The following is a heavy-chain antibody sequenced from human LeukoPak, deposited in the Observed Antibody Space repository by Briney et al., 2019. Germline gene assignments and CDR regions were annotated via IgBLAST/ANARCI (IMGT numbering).Heavy chain of an antibody. J-gene: IGHJ4*02. CDR3: ASISLSGYYYDSSGPFDY. D-gene: IGHD3-22*01. CDR2: VNHIFGTA. V-gene: IGHV1-69*05. CDR1: GCTFSSYA. Sequence: AAVKVSRKASGCTFSSYAISWVRQPPARGLEWVGGVNHIFGTANYEHKVQVRGPITTNEATDTVYLELSSLRSEDTAVHYCASISLSGYYYDSSGPFDYWGEGTLVTLSS.